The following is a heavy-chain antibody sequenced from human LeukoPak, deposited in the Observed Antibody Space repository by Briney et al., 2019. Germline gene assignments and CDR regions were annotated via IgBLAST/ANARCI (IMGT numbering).Heavy chain of an antibody. CDR2: ISYDGSNK. J-gene: IGHJ4*02. CDR1: GFTFSNFG. CDR3: AKDSEPDYGDYGYFDY. D-gene: IGHD4-17*01. V-gene: IGHV3-30*18. Sequence: SGGSLRLSCAASGFTFSNFGMHWVRQAPGKGLEWVAVISYDGSNKYNADSVKGRFTISRDNSKNTLYLQMNSLRAEDTAVYYCAKDSEPDYGDYGYFDYWGQGTLVTVSS.